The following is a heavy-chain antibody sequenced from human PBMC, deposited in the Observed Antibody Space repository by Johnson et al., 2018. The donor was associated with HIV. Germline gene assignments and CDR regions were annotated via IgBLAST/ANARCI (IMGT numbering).Heavy chain of an antibody. CDR3: AKVADPYCGGDCYSWLFAFDI. D-gene: IGHD2-21*02. CDR2: ISYDGSNK. Sequence: QVQLVESGGGVVQPERSLRLSCSASGFTFSRYAMHWVRQAPGKGLEWVACISYDGSNKYYADSVKGRFTISRNHSKNTLSLQMNSLRAEDTAVYYCAKVADPYCGGDCYSWLFAFDIWGRGTMVTVSS. J-gene: IGHJ3*02. V-gene: IGHV3-30*04. CDR1: GFTFSRYA.